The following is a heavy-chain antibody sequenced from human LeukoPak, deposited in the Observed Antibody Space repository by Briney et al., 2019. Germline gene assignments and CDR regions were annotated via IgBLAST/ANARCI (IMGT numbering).Heavy chain of an antibody. D-gene: IGHD1-7*01. V-gene: IGHV3-73*01. CDR3: TRRELPDY. CDR2: IGSKANSYAT. J-gene: IGHJ4*02. CDR1: GFTFSSYE. Sequence: GGSLRLSCAASGFTFSSYEMNWVRQAPGKGLEWVGRIGSKANSYATAYAASVKGRFTISRDDSKNTAYLQMNSLKTEDTAVYYCTRRELPDYWGRGTLVTVSS.